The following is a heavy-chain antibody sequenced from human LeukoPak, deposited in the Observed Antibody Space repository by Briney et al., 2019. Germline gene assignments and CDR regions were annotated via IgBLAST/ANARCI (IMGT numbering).Heavy chain of an antibody. CDR1: GYTFTGYY. CDR2: IDPNSGGT. CDR3: AGGSSGTPLYFDY. Sequence: EASVKVSCKASGYTFTGYYIHWVRQAPGQGLEWMGWIDPNSGGTNYAQKFQGRVTMTRDTSITTAYMELSRLRSDDTAVYSCAGGSSGTPLYFDYWGQGTLVTVSS. V-gene: IGHV1-2*02. D-gene: IGHD1-26*01. J-gene: IGHJ4*02.